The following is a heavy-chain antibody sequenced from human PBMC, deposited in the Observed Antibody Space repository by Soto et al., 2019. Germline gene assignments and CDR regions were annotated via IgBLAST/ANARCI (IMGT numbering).Heavy chain of an antibody. D-gene: IGHD6-19*01. CDR3: ARDLHMAVAGTLGY. CDR1: GFTFSNYA. Sequence: GGSLRLSCAASGFTFSNYAMNWVRQAPGKGLEWVSAISGSGGVTYYADSVKGRCTISRDNSKNTLYLQINSLRPEDTAVYYCARDLHMAVAGTLGYWGQGALVTVSS. J-gene: IGHJ4*02. CDR2: ISGSGGVT. V-gene: IGHV3-23*01.